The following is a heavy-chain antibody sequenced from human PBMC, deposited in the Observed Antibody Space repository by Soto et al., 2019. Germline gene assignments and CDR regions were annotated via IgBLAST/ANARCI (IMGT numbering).Heavy chain of an antibody. CDR1: GFTFSSYG. V-gene: IGHV3-30*18. CDR2: ISYDGSNK. CDR3: AKDGIAVAGTADFQH. D-gene: IGHD6-19*01. J-gene: IGHJ1*01. Sequence: QVQLVESGGGVVQPGRSLRLSCAASGFTFSSYGMHWVRQAPGKGLEWVAVISYDGSNKYYADSVKGRFTISRDNSKNTLYLQRNSLRAEDTAVYYCAKDGIAVAGTADFQHWGQGTLVTVSS.